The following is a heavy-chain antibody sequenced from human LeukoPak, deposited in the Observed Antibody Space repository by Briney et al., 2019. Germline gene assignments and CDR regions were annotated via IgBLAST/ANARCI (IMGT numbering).Heavy chain of an antibody. V-gene: IGHV5-51*01. CDR2: IYPGDSDT. CDR3: ARLPGIVATIERYFDY. J-gene: IGHJ4*02. D-gene: IGHD5-12*01. CDR1: GYSFNSYW. Sequence: GESLKISCKGSGYSFNSYWIGWVRQMPGKGLEWMGIIYPGDSDTRYSPSFQGQVTISADKSLSTAYLQWSSLKASDTAMYYCARLPGIVATIERYFDYWGQGTLVTVSS.